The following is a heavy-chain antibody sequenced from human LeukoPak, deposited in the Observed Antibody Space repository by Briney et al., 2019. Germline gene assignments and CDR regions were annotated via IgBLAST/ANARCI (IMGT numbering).Heavy chain of an antibody. J-gene: IGHJ4*02. D-gene: IGHD3-22*01. V-gene: IGHV1-8*01. Sequence: GASVKVSCRASGYTFTSYDINWVRQATGQGLEWMGWMNPNSGNTGYAQKFQGRVTMTRNTSISTAYMELSSLRSEDTAVYYCARGPPDYYDSSGYYYWGQGTLVTVSS. CDR3: ARGPPDYYDSSGYYY. CDR1: GYTFTSYD. CDR2: MNPNSGNT.